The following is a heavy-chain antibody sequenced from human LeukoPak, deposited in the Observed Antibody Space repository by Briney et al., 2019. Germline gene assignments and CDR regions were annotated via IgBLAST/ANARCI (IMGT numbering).Heavy chain of an antibody. D-gene: IGHD6-13*01. V-gene: IGHV4-39*07. CDR2: IYYSGST. Sequence: PGGSLRLSCAASGFTLSNYAMSWVRQPPGKGLEWIGSIYYSGSTYYNPSLKSRVTISVDTSKNQFSLKLSSVTAADTAVYYCARDLIAAAGKRIGYWGQGTLVTVSS. CDR1: GFTLSNYA. CDR3: ARDLIAAAGKRIGY. J-gene: IGHJ4*02.